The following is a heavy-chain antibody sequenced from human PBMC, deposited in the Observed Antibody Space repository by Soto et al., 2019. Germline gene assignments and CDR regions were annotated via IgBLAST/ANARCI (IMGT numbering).Heavy chain of an antibody. Sequence: GGSLRLSCAASGFTFSSYWMSWVRQAPGKGLEWVANIKQDGSEKYYVDSGKGRFTISGDNAKNSLYLQMNSLRAEDTAVYYCARGEYGTGTTYYFDYWGQGTLVTVSS. CDR3: ARGEYGTGTTYYFDY. V-gene: IGHV3-7*01. J-gene: IGHJ4*02. D-gene: IGHD1-7*01. CDR1: GFTFSSYW. CDR2: IKQDGSEK.